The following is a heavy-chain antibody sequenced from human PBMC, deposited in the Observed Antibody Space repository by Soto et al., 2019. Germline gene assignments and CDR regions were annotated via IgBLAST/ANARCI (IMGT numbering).Heavy chain of an antibody. V-gene: IGHV3-21*01. CDR2: ISSSSSYI. CDR3: ARGLVLLWFGDVWGFDY. Sequence: GGSLRLSCAASGFTFSSYSMNWVRQAPGKGLEWVSSISSSSSYIYYADSGKGRFTISRDNAKNSMYLQMNSLRAEDTAVYYCARGLVLLWFGDVWGFDYWGQGTLVTVSS. D-gene: IGHD3-10*01. J-gene: IGHJ4*02. CDR1: GFTFSSYS.